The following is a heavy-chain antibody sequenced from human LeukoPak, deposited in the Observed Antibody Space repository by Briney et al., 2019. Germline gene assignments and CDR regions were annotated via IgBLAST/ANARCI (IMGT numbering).Heavy chain of an antibody. V-gene: IGHV1-2*02. CDR2: INLNSGGT. J-gene: IGHJ4*02. Sequence: ASVKVSCKASGYTFTGYYMHWVRQAPGQGLEWMGWINLNSGGTNYAQKFQGRVTMTRDTSISTAYMELSRLRSDDTAVYYCARGPNTMDYYDSSGYDYWGQGTLVTVSS. CDR3: ARGPNTMDYYDSSGYDY. D-gene: IGHD3-22*01. CDR1: GYTFTGYY.